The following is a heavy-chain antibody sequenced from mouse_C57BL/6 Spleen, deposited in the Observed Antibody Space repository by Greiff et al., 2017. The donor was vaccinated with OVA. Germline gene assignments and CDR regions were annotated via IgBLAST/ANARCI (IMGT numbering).Heavy chain of an antibody. V-gene: IGHV1-50*01. J-gene: IGHJ2*01. CDR1: GYTFTSYW. Sequence: QVQLQQPGAELVKPGASVKLSCKASGYTFTSYWMQWVKQRPGQGLEWIGEIDPSDSYTNYNQKFKGKATLTLDTSSSTAYMQLSSLTSEDSAVYYCARPIDSSGYGYWGQGTTLTVSS. CDR3: ARPIDSSGYGY. D-gene: IGHD3-2*02. CDR2: IDPSDSYT.